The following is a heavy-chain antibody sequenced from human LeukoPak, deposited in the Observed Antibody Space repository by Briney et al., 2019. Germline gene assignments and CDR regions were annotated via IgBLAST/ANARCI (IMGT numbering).Heavy chain of an antibody. CDR2: VYSSGGT. CDR3: ARDLSDDSSGYSYYFDY. Sequence: PSETLSLTCTVSGGSISSGSYYWSWIRQPAGKGLEWIGRVYSSGGTTYNPSLKSRVTISLDTSKNHFSLKLSSVTAADTAVYYCARDLSDDSSGYSYYFDYWGQGTLVTVSS. CDR1: GGSISSGSYY. D-gene: IGHD3-22*01. J-gene: IGHJ4*02. V-gene: IGHV4-61*02.